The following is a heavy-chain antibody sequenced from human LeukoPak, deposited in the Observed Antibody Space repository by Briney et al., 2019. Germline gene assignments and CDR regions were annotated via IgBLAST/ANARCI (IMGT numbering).Heavy chain of an antibody. CDR2: ISSNGGST. CDR1: RFTFSSYA. J-gene: IGHJ6*04. Sequence: PGGSLRLSCSASRFTFSSYAMHWVRQAPGKGLEYVSAISSNGGSTYYADSVKGRFTISRDNSKNTLYLQMSSLRAEDTAAYYCVKVKYCSGGNCYGSYGMDVWGKGTTVTVSS. D-gene: IGHD2-15*01. CDR3: VKVKYCSGGNCYGSYGMDV. V-gene: IGHV3-64D*06.